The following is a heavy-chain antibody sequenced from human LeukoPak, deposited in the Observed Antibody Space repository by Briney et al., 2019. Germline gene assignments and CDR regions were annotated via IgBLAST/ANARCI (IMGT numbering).Heavy chain of an antibody. Sequence: SETLSLTCSVSGGSISSDYWTWVRQPPGKGLEWIGYIYYSGGTNYNPSLKGRVTISLDTSKNQFSLKLSSVTAADTAVYYCARESPYDGAFDIWGQGTVVTVSS. V-gene: IGHV4-59*01. CDR2: IYYSGGT. J-gene: IGHJ3*02. CDR1: GGSISSDY. D-gene: IGHD5-12*01. CDR3: ARESPYDGAFDI.